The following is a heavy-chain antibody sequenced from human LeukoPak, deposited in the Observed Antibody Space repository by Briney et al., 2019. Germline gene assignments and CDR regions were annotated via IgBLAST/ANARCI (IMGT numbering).Heavy chain of an antibody. J-gene: IGHJ3*01. D-gene: IGHD4-17*01. V-gene: IGHV4-59*01. CDR1: GGSISSYY. CDR2: IYYSGST. Sequence: SETLSLTCTVSGGSISSYYWSWIRQPPGKGLEWIGYIYYSGSTNYNPSLKSRVTISVDTSKNQFSLKLSSVTAADTAVYYCAGVPNDYGVWGQGTMVTVSS. CDR3: AGVPNDYGV.